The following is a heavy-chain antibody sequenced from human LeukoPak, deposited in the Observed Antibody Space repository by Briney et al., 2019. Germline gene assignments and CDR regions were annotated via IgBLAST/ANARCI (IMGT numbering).Heavy chain of an antibody. Sequence: SVKVSCKASGGTFSSYTISWVRQAPGQGLEWMGGVIPLFGTPDYAQKFQDRLTITADKSTSTAYMELSSLRSEDTAVYYCASATLRCSGGSCYEMDVWGKGTTVTVSS. D-gene: IGHD2-15*01. CDR1: GGTFSSYT. V-gene: IGHV1-69*06. CDR3: ASATLRCSGGSCYEMDV. CDR2: VIPLFGTP. J-gene: IGHJ6*04.